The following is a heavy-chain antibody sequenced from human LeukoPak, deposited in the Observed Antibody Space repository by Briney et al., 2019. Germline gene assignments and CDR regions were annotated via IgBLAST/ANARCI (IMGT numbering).Heavy chain of an antibody. CDR1: GGSLTTTNYH. V-gene: IGHV4-39*01. CDR2: ISYAWRT. J-gene: IGHJ5*02. D-gene: IGHD5-12*01. Sequence: SETLSLTCAVSGGSLTTTNYHWGWVRQPPGKGLEWIGSISYAWRTYYNPSLKSRVTISVDTSKNQFSLKLSSVTAADTAVYYCARHARWARGYSGYDYKYSSSWYWFDPWGQGTLVTVSS. CDR3: ARHARWARGYSGYDYKYSSSWYWFDP.